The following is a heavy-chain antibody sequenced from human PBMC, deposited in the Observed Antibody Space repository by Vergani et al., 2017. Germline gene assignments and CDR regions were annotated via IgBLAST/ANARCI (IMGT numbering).Heavy chain of an antibody. D-gene: IGHD3-16*01. CDR3: AGQGEGGRAFNI. J-gene: IGHJ3*02. CDR1: GASYSSSTYY. Sequence: QLQLQESGPGLVKASETLSLTCTVSGASYSSSTYYWGWIRQSPGKGLEWIGTIYSSGTTYYNPSLKSRLTISVDTSKNQFSLKLSSVTAADTAVYYCAGQGEGGRAFNIWGQGTMVTVSS. V-gene: IGHV4-39*01. CDR2: IYSSGTT.